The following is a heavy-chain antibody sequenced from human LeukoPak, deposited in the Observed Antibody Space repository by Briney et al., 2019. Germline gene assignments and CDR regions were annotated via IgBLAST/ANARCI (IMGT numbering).Heavy chain of an antibody. CDR2: TYYRSKWYT. J-gene: IGHJ4*02. Sequence: SPTLSLTCAISGDSVSSNSAAWNWLRQSPSRGLEWLGRTYYRSKWYTDYAVSVKSRITINPDTSKNQFSLQLNSVTPGDTAVYYCARLYGSGGQIDYWGQGTLVTVSS. V-gene: IGHV6-1*01. CDR1: GDSVSSNSAA. D-gene: IGHD3-10*01. CDR3: ARLYGSGGQIDY.